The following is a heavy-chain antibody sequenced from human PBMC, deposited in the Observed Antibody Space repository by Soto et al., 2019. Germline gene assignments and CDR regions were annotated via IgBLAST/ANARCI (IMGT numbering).Heavy chain of an antibody. CDR1: GFTFSSDW. CDR3: AREWRYFDWYPKARGAFDI. J-gene: IGHJ3*02. D-gene: IGHD3-9*01. CDR2: INSDGSST. Sequence: GGSLRLSCAASGFTFSSDWMHWVRQGPGKGLVWVSRINSDGSSTIYADSVKGRFTISRDNAKNTLYLQMNSLRAEDTAVYYCAREWRYFDWYPKARGAFDIWGQGTMVTVSS. V-gene: IGHV3-74*01.